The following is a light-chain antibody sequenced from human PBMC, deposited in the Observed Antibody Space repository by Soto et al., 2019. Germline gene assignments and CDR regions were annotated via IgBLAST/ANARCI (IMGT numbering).Light chain of an antibody. V-gene: IGKV3-20*01. CDR2: SAS. CDR3: QQYGSSPLT. CDR1: QSVSSSY. J-gene: IGKJ4*01. Sequence: EIVLTQSPGTLSLSPGERATLSCRASQSVSSSYLAWYQRKPGQAPRLVIDSASSRATGITDRFSVSGSGTDFTLTISRLEPEYFAVYYCQQYGSSPLTFGGETNVEIK.